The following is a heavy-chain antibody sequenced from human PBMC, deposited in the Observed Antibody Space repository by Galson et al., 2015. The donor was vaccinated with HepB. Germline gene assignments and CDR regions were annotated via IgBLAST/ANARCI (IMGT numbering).Heavy chain of an antibody. Sequence: SVKVSCKASGYTFTGYYMHWVRQAPGQGLEWMGWINPNSGGTNYAQKFQGRVTMTRDTSISTAYMELSRLRSDDTAVYYCGMTKLELRNQFDYWGQGTLVTVSS. CDR1: GYTFTGYY. CDR2: INPNSGGT. J-gene: IGHJ4*02. CDR3: GMTKLELRNQFDY. D-gene: IGHD1-7*01. V-gene: IGHV1-2*02.